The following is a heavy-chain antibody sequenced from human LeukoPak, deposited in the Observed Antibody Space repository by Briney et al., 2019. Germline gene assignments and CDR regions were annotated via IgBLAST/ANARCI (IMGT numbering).Heavy chain of an antibody. Sequence: GGSLRLSCAASGFTFSSYGMHWVRQAPGKGLEWVAVIWYDGSNKYYADSVKGRFTISRDNSKNTLYLQMNSLRAEDTAVYYCARYSGSHDALDIWGPGAMVTVSS. J-gene: IGHJ3*02. CDR1: GFTFSSYG. CDR2: IWYDGSNK. CDR3: ARYSGSHDALDI. D-gene: IGHD1-26*01. V-gene: IGHV3-33*01.